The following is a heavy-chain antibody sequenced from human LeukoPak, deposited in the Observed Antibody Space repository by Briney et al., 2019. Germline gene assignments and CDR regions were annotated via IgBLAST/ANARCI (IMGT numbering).Heavy chain of an antibody. CDR3: ARVSGGSSGPSDY. D-gene: IGHD3-22*01. J-gene: IGHJ4*02. Sequence: ASVKVSCKASGYTFTGYYMHWVRQAPGQGLEWMGWINPNSGGTNYAQKFQGRVTMTRDTSISTAYMELSRLRSDDTAVYYCARVSGGSSGPSDYWGQGTLVTVSS. CDR1: GYTFTGYY. V-gene: IGHV1-2*02. CDR2: INPNSGGT.